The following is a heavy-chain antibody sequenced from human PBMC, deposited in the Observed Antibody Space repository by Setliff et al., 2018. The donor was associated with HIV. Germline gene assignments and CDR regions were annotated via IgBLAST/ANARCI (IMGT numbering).Heavy chain of an antibody. Sequence: ASVKVSCKASGYTFTGYYMHWVRQAPGQGLEWMGWDNPDNVVLKSAQKFQGRVTMTRDTSINTAYMELSSLKSDDTAVYYCASPSFWGSGARNIDAFDMWGQGTLVTVSS. CDR2: DNPDNVVL. CDR3: ASPSFWGSGARNIDAFDM. V-gene: IGHV1-2*02. D-gene: IGHD7-27*01. J-gene: IGHJ3*02. CDR1: GYTFTGYY.